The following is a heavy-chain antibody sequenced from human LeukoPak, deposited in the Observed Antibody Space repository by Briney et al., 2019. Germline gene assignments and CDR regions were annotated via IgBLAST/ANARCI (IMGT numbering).Heavy chain of an antibody. V-gene: IGHV1-18*04. Sequence: ASVKVSCKASGCTFTSYGISWVRQAPGQGLEWMGWISAYNGNTNYAQKLQGRVTMTTDTSTSTAYMELRSLRSDDTAVYYCARDIVVVPAVPYYGMDVWGKGTTVAVSS. D-gene: IGHD2-2*01. CDR1: GCTFTSYG. J-gene: IGHJ6*04. CDR2: ISAYNGNT. CDR3: ARDIVVVPAVPYYGMDV.